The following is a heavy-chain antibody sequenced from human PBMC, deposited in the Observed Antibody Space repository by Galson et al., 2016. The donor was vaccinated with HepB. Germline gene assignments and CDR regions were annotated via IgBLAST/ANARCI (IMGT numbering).Heavy chain of an antibody. D-gene: IGHD2-2*02. Sequence: SVKVSCKASGYTFTSHWMHWVRQAPGQGLEWMGIINPTGGSTNYAQKFQGRVTLTADESTSTAYMELNSLRSDDTAVYYCAFAWIPSAIVYYYYYMDVWGKGTTVTVSS. V-gene: IGHV1-46*01. CDR1: GYTFTSHW. J-gene: IGHJ6*03. CDR3: AFAWIPSAIVYYYYYMDV. CDR2: INPTGGST.